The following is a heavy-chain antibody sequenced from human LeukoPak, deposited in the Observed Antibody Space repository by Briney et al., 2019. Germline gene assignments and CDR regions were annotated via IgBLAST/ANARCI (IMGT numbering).Heavy chain of an antibody. D-gene: IGHD1-26*01. CDR1: GGSISSSTYF. J-gene: IGHJ5*02. Sequence: SETLSLTCTVSGGSISSSTYFWGWIRQPPGKGLEWIGSIYYYSGSTYYNPSLKSRVTISVDTSKNQFSLKLSSVTAADTAVHYCARGIIVGATWGENYNCFDPWGQGTLVTVSS. V-gene: IGHV4-39*07. CDR3: ARGIIVGATWGENYNCFDP. CDR2: IYYYSGST.